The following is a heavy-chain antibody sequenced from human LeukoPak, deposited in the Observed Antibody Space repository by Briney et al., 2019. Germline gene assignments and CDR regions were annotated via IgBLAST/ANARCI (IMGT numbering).Heavy chain of an antibody. CDR2: ISSGSSYT. J-gene: IGHJ4*02. CDR1: GFTFSDYY. Sequence: GGSLRLSCAASGFTFSDYYMSWIRQAPGKGLEWVSYISSGSSYTNYADSVKGRFTISRDNAKNSLYLQMNSLRAEDTAVYYCARVKWELPGSLDYWGQGTLVTVSS. V-gene: IGHV3-11*06. D-gene: IGHD1-26*01. CDR3: ARVKWELPGSLDY.